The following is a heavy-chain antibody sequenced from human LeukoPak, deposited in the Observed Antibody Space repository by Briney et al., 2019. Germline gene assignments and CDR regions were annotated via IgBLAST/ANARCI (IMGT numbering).Heavy chain of an antibody. V-gene: IGHV1-18*01. J-gene: IGHJ6*02. D-gene: IGHD2-15*01. CDR3: ARGGYCSGGSCYSYYYYGMDV. Sequence: GASVKVSCEASGYTFTSYGISWVRQAPGQGLEWMGWISAYNGNTNYAQKLQGRVTMTTDTSTSTAYMELRSLRSDDTAVYYCARGGYCSGGSCYSYYYYGMDVWGQGTTVTVSS. CDR2: ISAYNGNT. CDR1: GYTFTSYG.